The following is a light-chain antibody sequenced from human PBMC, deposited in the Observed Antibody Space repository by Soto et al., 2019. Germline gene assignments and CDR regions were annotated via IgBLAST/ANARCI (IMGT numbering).Light chain of an antibody. CDR1: SSDVGGYNY. CDR3: SSYTTSSTVV. Sequence: QSALTQPASMSGSPGQSITISCTGTSSDVGGYNYVSWYQQHPGKAPKVIIYDVSNRPSGVSNRFSGSKSGNTASLTISGLQAEDEADYSCSSYTTSSTVVFGGGTKLPVL. V-gene: IGLV2-14*03. CDR2: DVS. J-gene: IGLJ2*01.